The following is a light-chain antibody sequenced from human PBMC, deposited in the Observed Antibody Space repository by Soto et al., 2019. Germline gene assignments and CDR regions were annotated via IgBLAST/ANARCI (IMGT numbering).Light chain of an antibody. CDR3: QQYGNPPLT. Sequence: IVWPPSQGTLSLSPGETSTLACSATRSGSGSYLAGYQQKPSQAPRRFISGASRRATGVPDRVSGSGSGTDFTLTISSLEPEDFAVYYCQQYGNPPLTFGGGTKV. CDR1: RSGSGSY. J-gene: IGKJ4*01. CDR2: GAS. V-gene: IGKV3-20*01.